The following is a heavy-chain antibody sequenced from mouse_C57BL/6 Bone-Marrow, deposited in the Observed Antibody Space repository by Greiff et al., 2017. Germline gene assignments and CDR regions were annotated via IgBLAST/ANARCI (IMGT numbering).Heavy chain of an antibody. CDR1: GYTFTSYW. V-gene: IGHV1-55*01. Sequence: QVQLQQPGAELVKPGASVKMSCKASGYTFTSYWITWVKQRPGQGLEWIGDIYPGSGSTNYNEKFKSKGTLTVDTSSSTAYMQLSSLTSEDSAVYYCARPYYSNDWYFDVWGTGTTVTVSS. J-gene: IGHJ1*03. D-gene: IGHD2-5*01. CDR3: ARPYYSNDWYFDV. CDR2: IYPGSGST.